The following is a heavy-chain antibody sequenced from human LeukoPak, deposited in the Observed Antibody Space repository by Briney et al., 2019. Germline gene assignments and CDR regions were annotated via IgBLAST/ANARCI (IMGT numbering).Heavy chain of an antibody. CDR3: AAETYYDSSGYY. J-gene: IGHJ4*02. CDR1: GYTFTGYY. Sequence: GASVKVSCKASGYTFTGYYMHWVRQAPGKGLEWMGGFDPEDGETIYAQKFQGRVTMTEDTSTDTAYMELSSLRSEDTAVYYCAAETYYDSSGYYWGQGTLVTVSS. V-gene: IGHV1-24*01. CDR2: FDPEDGET. D-gene: IGHD3-22*01.